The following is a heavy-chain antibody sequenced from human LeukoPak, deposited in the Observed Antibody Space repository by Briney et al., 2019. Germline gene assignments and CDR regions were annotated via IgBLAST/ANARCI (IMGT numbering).Heavy chain of an antibody. CDR2: IYHSGST. D-gene: IGHD2-15*01. CDR1: GGSISSGGYS. J-gene: IGHJ4*02. V-gene: IGHV4-30-2*01. Sequence: KPSQTLSLTCAVSGGSISSGGYSWSWIRQPPGKGLEWIGYIYHSGSTYYNPSLKSRVTISVDRSKNQFSLKLSSVTAADTAVYYCARAGYGAARLFDYWGQGTLVTVSS. CDR3: ARAGYGAARLFDY.